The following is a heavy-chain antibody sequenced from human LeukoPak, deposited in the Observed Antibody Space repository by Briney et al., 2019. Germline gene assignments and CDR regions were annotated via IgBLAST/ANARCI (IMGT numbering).Heavy chain of an antibody. CDR3: ARTMVRGVIIYYHWFDP. Sequence: KPSERLSLTCAVYGGSFSGYYWSWIRQPPGKGLEWIGEINHSGSTNYNPSLKSRVTISVDTSKNQFSLKLSSVTAADTAVYYCARTMVRGVIIYYHWFDPWGQGTLVTVSS. D-gene: IGHD3-10*01. V-gene: IGHV4-34*01. CDR2: INHSGST. J-gene: IGHJ5*02. CDR1: GGSFSGYY.